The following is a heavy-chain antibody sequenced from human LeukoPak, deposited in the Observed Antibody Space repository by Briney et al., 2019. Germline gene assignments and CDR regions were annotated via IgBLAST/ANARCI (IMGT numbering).Heavy chain of an antibody. CDR2: IIPIFGTA. D-gene: IGHD3-22*01. V-gene: IGHV1-69*13. J-gene: IGHJ4*02. Sequence: ASVKVSCKASGGTFSSYAISWVRQAPGQGLEWMGGIIPIFGTANYAQKFQGRVTITADESTSTAYMELSSLRSEDTAVYYCASPYYYDSSGFPFAYWGQGTLVTVSS. CDR3: ASPYYYDSSGFPFAY. CDR1: GGTFSSYA.